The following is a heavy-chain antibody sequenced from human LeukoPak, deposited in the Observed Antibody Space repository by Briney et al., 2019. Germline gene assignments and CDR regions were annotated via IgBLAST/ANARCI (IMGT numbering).Heavy chain of an antibody. D-gene: IGHD4-23*01. CDR2: IYNSGNT. CDR3: ARENNDYGGKKAFDY. V-gene: IGHV4-4*08. Sequence: SETLSLTCTVSGGSISSYYWSWIRQPPGKGLEWIGCIYNSGNTYYNPYLKSRVSISVDTSKNQFSLKLSSVTAADTAVYYCARENNDYGGKKAFDYWGQGTLVTVSS. CDR1: GGSISSYY. J-gene: IGHJ4*02.